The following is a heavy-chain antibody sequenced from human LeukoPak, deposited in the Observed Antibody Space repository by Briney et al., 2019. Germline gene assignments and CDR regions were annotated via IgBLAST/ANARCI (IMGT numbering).Heavy chain of an antibody. CDR3: ARDGEMATILDY. J-gene: IGHJ4*02. V-gene: IGHV1-69*05. CDR1: GGTFSSYA. CDR2: IIPIFGTA. D-gene: IGHD5-24*01. Sequence: EASVKVSCKASGGTFSSYAISLVRQAPGQGLEWMGRIIPIFGTANYAQKFQGRVTITTDESTSTAYMELSSLRSEDTAVYYCARDGEMATILDYWGQGTLVTVSS.